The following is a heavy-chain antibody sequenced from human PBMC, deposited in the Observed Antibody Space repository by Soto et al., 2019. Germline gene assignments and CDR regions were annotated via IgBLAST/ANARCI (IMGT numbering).Heavy chain of an antibody. J-gene: IGHJ6*03. Sequence: EVQLVESGGGLVQPGRSLRLSCAASGFTFSNYEMHWVRQAPGKGLEYVSGISNNGAHTDYAKSVKGRFTISRDNSENTLYLQMGSLRAEDMALYYCARRGYGSRWPNVYMDVWGKGTTVTVSS. V-gene: IGHV3-64*01. CDR1: GFTFSNYE. CDR3: ARRGYGSRWPNVYMDV. CDR2: ISNNGAHT. D-gene: IGHD6-13*01.